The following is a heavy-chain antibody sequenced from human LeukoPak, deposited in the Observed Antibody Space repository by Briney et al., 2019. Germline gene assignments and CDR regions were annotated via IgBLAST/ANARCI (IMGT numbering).Heavy chain of an antibody. CDR2: IKQDGSEK. CDR3: ARTSTTVTVFDY. CDR1: GFTFSNYW. D-gene: IGHD4-17*01. J-gene: IGHJ4*02. V-gene: IGHV3-7*01. Sequence: PGGSLRLSCAASGFTFSNYWMSWVRQAPGKGLEWVANIKQDGSEKYYVDSVKGRFTISRDNAKNSLYLQMNSLRAEDTAVYYCARTSTTVTVFDYWGQGTLVTVSS.